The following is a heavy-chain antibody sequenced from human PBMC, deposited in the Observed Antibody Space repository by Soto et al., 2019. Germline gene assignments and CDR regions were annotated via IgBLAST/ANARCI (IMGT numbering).Heavy chain of an antibody. D-gene: IGHD2-15*01. CDR2: IYYSGST. Sequence: QVQLQESGPGLVKPSQTLSLTCTVSGGSISSGGYYWSWIRQHPGKGLEWIGYIYYSGSTYYNPSLKSRVTISVDTSKNQFSLKLSSVTAADTAVYYCARVPEDIVVVVADDAFDIWGQGTMVTVSS. J-gene: IGHJ3*02. V-gene: IGHV4-31*03. CDR1: GGSISSGGYY. CDR3: ARVPEDIVVVVADDAFDI.